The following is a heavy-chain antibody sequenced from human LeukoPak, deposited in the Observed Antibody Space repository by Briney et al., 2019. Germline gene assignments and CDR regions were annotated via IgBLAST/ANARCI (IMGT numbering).Heavy chain of an antibody. CDR2: INHSGST. CDR3: ARHYHYYYYMDV. Sequence: GSLRLSCAAFGFTFISYWMSWVRQAPGKGLEWIGEINHSGSTDYNPSLKSRVTISVDTSKNQFSLKLSSVTAADTAVYYCARHYHYYYYMDVWGKGTTVTISS. D-gene: IGHD3-10*01. CDR1: GFTFISYW. V-gene: IGHV4-34*01. J-gene: IGHJ6*03.